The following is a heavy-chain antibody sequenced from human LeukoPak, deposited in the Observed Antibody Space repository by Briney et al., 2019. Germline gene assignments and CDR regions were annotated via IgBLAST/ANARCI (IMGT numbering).Heavy chain of an antibody. J-gene: IGHJ4*02. D-gene: IGHD2/OR15-2a*01. Sequence: GGSLRLSCTASEFTFSSYGMHWVRQAPGKGLEWVAVIWYGGSNKYYADSVKGRFTISRDNSKNTLYLQMNSLRAEDTAVYYCAKSFEGYWGQGTLVTVSS. V-gene: IGHV3-30*02. CDR3: AKSFEGY. CDR2: IWYGGSNK. CDR1: EFTFSSYG.